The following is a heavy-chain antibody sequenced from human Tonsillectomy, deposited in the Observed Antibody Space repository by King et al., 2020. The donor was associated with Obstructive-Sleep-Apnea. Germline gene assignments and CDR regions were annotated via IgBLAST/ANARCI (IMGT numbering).Heavy chain of an antibody. CDR3: AREFNDYEDFYGLDV. D-gene: IGHD4-17*01. J-gene: IGHJ6*02. CDR2: ISYDGDNK. Sequence: VQLVESGGGVVQPGRSLRLSCATSGFTFRSYAMHWVRQAPGKGLEWVTIISYDGDNKHYADSVKGRFTISRDNSKNMLYLQMNSLRAEDTAVYYCAREFNDYEDFYGLDVWGQGTTVTVYS. CDR1: GFTFRSYA. V-gene: IGHV3-30*04.